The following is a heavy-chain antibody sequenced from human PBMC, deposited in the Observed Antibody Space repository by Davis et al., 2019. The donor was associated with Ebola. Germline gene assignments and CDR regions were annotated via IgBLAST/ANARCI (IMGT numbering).Heavy chain of an antibody. CDR3: TRPYWSGGDDGGDY. CDR1: GYNFANYW. D-gene: IGHD3-3*01. Sequence: GGSLRLSCQGSGYNFANYWIGWVRQQPGEGLEWMGTIYPADSDTRYSPSFQGQVTISADKSTNTAYLHWSSLQVSDSAMYYCTRPYWSGGDDGGDYWGRGTLITVSS. V-gene: IGHV5-51*01. J-gene: IGHJ4*02. CDR2: IYPADSDT.